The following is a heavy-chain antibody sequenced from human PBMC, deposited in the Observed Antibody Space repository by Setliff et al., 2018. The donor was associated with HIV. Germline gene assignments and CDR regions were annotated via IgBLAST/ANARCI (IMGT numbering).Heavy chain of an antibody. V-gene: IGHV4-4*08. J-gene: IGHJ6*03. CDR2: IYTSGST. D-gene: IGHD3-3*01. Sequence: PSETLSLTCTVSGGSISSHYWSWIRQPPGKGLEWIGHIYTSGSTNYNPSLKSQVTMSVGTSKDQLSLKLSSVTAAGTAVYYCARCYYNFWSGYPLDYMDVWGKGTTVTVSS. CDR1: GGSISSHY. CDR3: ARCYYNFWSGYPLDYMDV.